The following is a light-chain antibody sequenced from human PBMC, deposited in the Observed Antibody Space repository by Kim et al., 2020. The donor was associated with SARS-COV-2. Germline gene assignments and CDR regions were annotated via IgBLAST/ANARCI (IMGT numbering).Light chain of an antibody. CDR1: NIGTKG. Sequence: APGKTARITCGGNNIGTKGVHWYQQKPGQAPVVVIYYDSDRPSGVPERFSGSNSGNTATLTIIRVEAGDEADYYCQVWDSSSDHPVFGGGTKVTVL. J-gene: IGLJ3*02. CDR3: QVWDSSSDHPV. CDR2: YDS. V-gene: IGLV3-21*04.